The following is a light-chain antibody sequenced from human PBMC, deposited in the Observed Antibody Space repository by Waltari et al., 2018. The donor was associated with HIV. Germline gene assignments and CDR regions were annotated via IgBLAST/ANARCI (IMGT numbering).Light chain of an antibody. CDR2: QVN. CDR3: SSLGDANSLL. J-gene: IGLJ3*02. CDR1: SADIGNF. Sequence: HSALTQPASVSESLGQSITISCTTASADIGNFVSWYQQFPGKAPQLIFYQVNRRPSETPYRFSASKSGDTASLTISGLLPEDEADYFCSSLGDANSLLFGGGTHLTVL. V-gene: IGLV2-14*01.